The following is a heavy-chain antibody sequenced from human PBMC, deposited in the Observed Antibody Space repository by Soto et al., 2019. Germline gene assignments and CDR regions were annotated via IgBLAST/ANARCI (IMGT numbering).Heavy chain of an antibody. CDR1: GGSFSGYY. Sequence: PSETLSLTCAVYGGSFSGYYWSWIRQPPGKGLEWIGEINHSGSTNYNPSLKSRVTISVDTSKNQFSLKLSSVTAADTAVYYCARAVPRGHGYNFDSWGQGTLVTVSS. CDR3: ARAVPRGHGYNFDS. V-gene: IGHV4-34*01. CDR2: INHSGST. D-gene: IGHD5-18*01. J-gene: IGHJ4*02.